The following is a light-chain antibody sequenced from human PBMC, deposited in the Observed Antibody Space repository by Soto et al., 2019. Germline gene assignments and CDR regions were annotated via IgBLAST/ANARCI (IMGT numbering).Light chain of an antibody. CDR3: QQFLSYPIT. CDR1: QDIRGA. V-gene: IGKV1-13*02. CDR2: DAS. J-gene: IGKJ5*01. Sequence: IPLTQSPASLSASVGDKVTITCRASQDIRGALAWYQQSPGEAPRLLIYDASTLESGVTSRFSGSSSGTHFTLTISGLQPEDFATYYCQQFLSYPITFGQGTRLE.